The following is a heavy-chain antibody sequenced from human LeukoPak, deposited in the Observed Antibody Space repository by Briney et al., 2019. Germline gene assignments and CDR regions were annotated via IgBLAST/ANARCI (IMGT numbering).Heavy chain of an antibody. CDR3: AKTGNPATGDY. J-gene: IGHJ4*02. CDR1: GFTFSAYW. Sequence: PGGSLTLSCAASGFTFSAYWMHWVRHVPGKGLVWVSRINNDGTATFFADSVKGRFTISRDNAKNTLYLQMDSLRAEDTAVYYCAKTGNPATGDYWGQGTLVTVSS. D-gene: IGHD1-1*01. CDR2: INNDGTAT. V-gene: IGHV3-74*01.